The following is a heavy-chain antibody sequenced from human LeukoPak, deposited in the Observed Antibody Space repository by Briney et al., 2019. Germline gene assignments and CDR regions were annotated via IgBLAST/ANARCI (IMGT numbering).Heavy chain of an antibody. Sequence: GESLKISCKGSGYSFTSNWISWVRQMPGKGLEWMGRIDPSDSYANYSPSFQGHVTISADKSISTAYLQWSSLKASDTAMYYCARHSGSAAGTSFDYWGQGILLTVSS. CDR2: IDPSDSYA. CDR3: ARHSGSAAGTSFDY. J-gene: IGHJ4*02. V-gene: IGHV5-10-1*01. D-gene: IGHD6-13*01. CDR1: GYSFTSNW.